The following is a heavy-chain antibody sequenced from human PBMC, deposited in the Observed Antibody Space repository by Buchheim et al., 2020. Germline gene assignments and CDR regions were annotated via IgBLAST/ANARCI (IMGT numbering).Heavy chain of an antibody. Sequence: QVQLVESGGGVVQPGKSLRLSCAASGFIFSNYDMHWVRQAPGKGLEWVAVISYDGSNKYYADSVKGRFTISRDNSKNTVYLQMNSLRAEDTAVYYCATKGGYSYGDDAFDIWGQGT. CDR1: GFIFSNYD. CDR2: ISYDGSNK. V-gene: IGHV3-30*03. D-gene: IGHD5-18*01. CDR3: ATKGGYSYGDDAFDI. J-gene: IGHJ3*02.